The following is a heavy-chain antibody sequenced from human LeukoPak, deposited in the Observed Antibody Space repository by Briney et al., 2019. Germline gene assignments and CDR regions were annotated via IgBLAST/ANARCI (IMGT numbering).Heavy chain of an antibody. D-gene: IGHD6-13*01. J-gene: IGHJ3*02. CDR3: ARSLSIAALLFDI. V-gene: IGHV3-21*01. CDR2: ISSSSSYI. CDR1: GFTFSSYS. Sequence: GGSLRLSCAASGFTFSSYSMNWVRQAPGKGLEWVSSISSSSSYIYYADSVKGRFTISRDNAKNSLYLQMNSLRAEDTAVYYCARSLSIAALLFDIWGQGTMVTVSS.